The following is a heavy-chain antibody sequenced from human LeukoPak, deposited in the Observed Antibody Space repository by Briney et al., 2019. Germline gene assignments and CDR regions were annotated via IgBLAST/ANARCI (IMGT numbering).Heavy chain of an antibody. CDR3: ARDGGLYCSGGSCYVDYYYYYMDV. D-gene: IGHD2-15*01. V-gene: IGHV3-48*01. Sequence: GGSLRLSCAASGFTFSSYSMNWVRQAPGKGLEWVSYISSSSTIYYADSVKGRFTISRDNAKNSLYLQMNSLRAEDTAVYYCARDGGLYCSGGSCYVDYYYYYMDVWGKGTTVTVSS. J-gene: IGHJ6*03. CDR2: ISSSSTI. CDR1: GFTFSSYS.